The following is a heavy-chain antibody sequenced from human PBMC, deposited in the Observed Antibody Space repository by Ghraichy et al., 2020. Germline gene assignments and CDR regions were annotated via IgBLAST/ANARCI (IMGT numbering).Heavy chain of an antibody. Sequence: SQTLSLTCTVSGGSISSSSYYWGWIRQPPGKGLEWIGSIYYSGSTYYNPSLKSRVTISVDTSKNQFSLKLSSVTAADTAVYYCARLDRDWQLPHYWGQGTLVTVSS. CDR3: ARLDRDWQLPHY. CDR1: GGSISSSSYY. J-gene: IGHJ4*02. V-gene: IGHV4-39*01. D-gene: IGHD6-6*01. CDR2: IYYSGST.